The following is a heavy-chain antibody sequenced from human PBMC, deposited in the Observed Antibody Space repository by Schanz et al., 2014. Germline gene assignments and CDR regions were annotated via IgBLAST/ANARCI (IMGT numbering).Heavy chain of an antibody. D-gene: IGHD3-22*01. Sequence: EVQLLESGGGLVQPGESLRLSCAASGFSFSSYTMSWVHQAPGKGLQWVSAISGSGGSTYYADSVKGRFIISRDNSENTLYLQMNSLRAEDTAVYYCAKQHGVIQQVSDYWGQGTLVTVSS. J-gene: IGHJ4*02. V-gene: IGHV3-23*01. CDR1: GFSFSSYT. CDR3: AKQHGVIQQVSDY. CDR2: ISGSGGST.